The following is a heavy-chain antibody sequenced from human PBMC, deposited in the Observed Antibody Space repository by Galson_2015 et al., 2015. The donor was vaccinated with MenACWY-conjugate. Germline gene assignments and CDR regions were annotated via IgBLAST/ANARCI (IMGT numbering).Heavy chain of an antibody. CDR1: GSTFTGYW. Sequence: QSGAEVTTPGESLQISCRGSGSTFTGYWVGWVRPMPGRGLEWLGVIHPAGSDTKYGPVFEGQVNLAADKFLRTAYLQWSSLKASYTAMYFCVRLNAYGPFDNWGQGTLVTV. CDR3: VRLNAYGPFDN. D-gene: IGHD2-8*01. J-gene: IGHJ4*02. CDR2: IHPAGSDT. V-gene: IGHV5-51*01.